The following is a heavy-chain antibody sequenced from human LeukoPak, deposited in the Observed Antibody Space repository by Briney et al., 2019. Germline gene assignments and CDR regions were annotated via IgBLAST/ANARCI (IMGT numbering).Heavy chain of an antibody. D-gene: IGHD1-26*01. CDR3: ARVRGRQWELLGGYYFDY. CDR1: GFTFSSYW. V-gene: IGHV3-7*03. CDR2: IKQDGSEK. J-gene: IGHJ4*02. Sequence: HPGGSLRLSCAASGFTFSSYWMSWVRQAPGKGLEWVANIKQDGSEKYYVDSVKGRFTISRDNAKNSLYLQMNSLRAEDTALYYCARVRGRQWELLGGYYFDYWGQGTLVTVSS.